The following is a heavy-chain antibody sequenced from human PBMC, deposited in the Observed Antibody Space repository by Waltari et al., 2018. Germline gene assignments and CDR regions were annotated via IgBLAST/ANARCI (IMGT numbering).Heavy chain of an antibody. CDR3: ARLYYYDSSGYYYFDY. J-gene: IGHJ4*02. D-gene: IGHD3-22*01. Sequence: QVTLKESGPVLVKPTETLTLTCTVSGFSLSNARMGVSWIRQPPGKALEWLAHIFSNDEKSDSTSLKSRLTISKDTSKSQVVLTMTNMDPVDTATYYCARLYYYDSSGYYYFDYWGQGTLVTVSS. V-gene: IGHV2-26*01. CDR1: GFSLSNARMG. CDR2: IFSNDEK.